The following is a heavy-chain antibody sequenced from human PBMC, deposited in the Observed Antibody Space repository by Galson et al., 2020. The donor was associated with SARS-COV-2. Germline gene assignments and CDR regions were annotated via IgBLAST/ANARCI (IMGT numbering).Heavy chain of an antibody. V-gene: IGHV3-21*01. D-gene: IGHD6-13*01. CDR1: GFTFSSYS. CDR3: ARVGIGIAALRYYYGMDV. J-gene: IGHJ6*02. CDR2: ISSSSYI. Sequence: NSGGSLRLSCAASGFTFSSYSMNWVRQAPGKGLEWVSSISSSSYIYYADSVKGRFTISRDNAKNSLYLQMNSLRAEDTAVYYCARVGIGIAALRYYYGMDVWGQGTTVTVSS.